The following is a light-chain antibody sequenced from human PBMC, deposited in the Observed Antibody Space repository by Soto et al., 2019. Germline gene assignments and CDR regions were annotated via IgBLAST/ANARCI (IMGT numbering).Light chain of an antibody. J-gene: IGKJ1*01. V-gene: IGKV1-39*01. CDR1: QSIDSY. Sequence: TQYTSSLSASVGDRVSISCRASQSIDSYLNWYQQKPVKAPKLLIYLASSLQSGVPSRFSGSGSGTDFTLTISSLQPEDFAPYYCQQSYSAPRTFGQGTNVAIK. CDR2: LAS. CDR3: QQSYSAPRT.